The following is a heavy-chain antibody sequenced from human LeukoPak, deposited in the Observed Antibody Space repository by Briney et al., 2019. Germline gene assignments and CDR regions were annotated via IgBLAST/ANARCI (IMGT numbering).Heavy chain of an antibody. Sequence: GGSLGLSCAASGFTFSIYSMNWVRQVPGKGLEWVSSIDSSGNYIYYADSLKGRFTISRDNAKNSLYLQMNSLRAEDTAVYYCSRRYCSSTNCYSFDYWGQGTLVTVSS. CDR2: IDSSGNYI. V-gene: IGHV3-21*01. CDR3: SRRYCSSTNCYSFDY. CDR1: GFTFSIYS. J-gene: IGHJ4*02. D-gene: IGHD2-2*01.